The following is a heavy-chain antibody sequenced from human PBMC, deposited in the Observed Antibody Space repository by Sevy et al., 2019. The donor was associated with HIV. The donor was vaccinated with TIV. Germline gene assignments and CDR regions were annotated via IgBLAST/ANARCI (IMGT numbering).Heavy chain of an antibody. CDR2: IYYNGHI. CDR3: AGENAWGRGYS. Sequence: SETLSLTCTVSGGSITSLYWNWIRQPPGKGLEWIANIYYNGHINYNPSLKSRVILSLDTSKNQFSLRLGSVTAADTAMYYCAGENAWGRGYSWGQGTLVTVSS. D-gene: IGHD1-26*01. V-gene: IGHV4-59*08. J-gene: IGHJ4*02. CDR1: GGSITSLY.